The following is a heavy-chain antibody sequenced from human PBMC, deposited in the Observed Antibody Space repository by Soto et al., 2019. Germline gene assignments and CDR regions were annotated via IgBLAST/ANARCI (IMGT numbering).Heavy chain of an antibody. V-gene: IGHV4-31*03. CDR2: IYYSGST. Sequence: PSETLSLTCTVSGGSISSGGYYWSWIRQHPGKGLEWIGYIYYSGSTYYNPSLKSRVTISVDTSKNQFSLKLSSVTAADTAVYYFARDAAFGEVYVCGQWTTVTVS. CDR3: ARDAAFGEVYV. CDR1: GGSISSGGYY. J-gene: IGHJ6*02. D-gene: IGHD3-10*01.